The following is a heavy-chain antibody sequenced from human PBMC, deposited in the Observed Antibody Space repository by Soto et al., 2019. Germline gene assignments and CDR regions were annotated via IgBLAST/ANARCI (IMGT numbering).Heavy chain of an antibody. CDR3: ARHPAKAAMGP. CDR1: GGSFSGYY. J-gene: IGHJ5*02. D-gene: IGHD2-2*01. V-gene: IGHV4-34*01. CDR2: INHSGST. Sequence: PSETLSLTCAVYGGSFSGYYWSWIRQPPGKGLEWIGEINHSGSTNYNPSLKSRVTISVDTSKNQFSLKLRSVTAADTAVYYCARHPAKAAMGPWGQGTLVTVSS.